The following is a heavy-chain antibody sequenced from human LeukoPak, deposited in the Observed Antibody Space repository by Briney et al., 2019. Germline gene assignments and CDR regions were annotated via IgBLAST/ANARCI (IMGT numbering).Heavy chain of an antibody. CDR1: GFTVSSNY. Sequence: GGSLRLSCAASGFTVSSNYMSWVRQAPGKGLEWVSVIYSGGSTYYADSVKGRFTISRDNSKNTLYLQMNSLRAEDTAVYYCAHDYYDSSGYWHYWGQGTLVTVSS. CDR2: IYSGGST. V-gene: IGHV3-66*01. CDR3: AHDYYDSSGYWHY. J-gene: IGHJ4*02. D-gene: IGHD3-22*01.